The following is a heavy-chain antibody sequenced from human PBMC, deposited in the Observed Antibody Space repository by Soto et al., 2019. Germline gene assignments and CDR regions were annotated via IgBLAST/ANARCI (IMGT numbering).Heavy chain of an antibody. Sequence: QVQLVESGGGVVQPGRSLRLSCAASGFTFSSYGMHWVRQAPGKGLGWVAVIWYDGSNKYYADSVQGRFTISRDNSKNTLYLQMNSLRAEDTAVYYCARGRYSLDYWGQGTLVTVSS. D-gene: IGHD3-16*02. CDR3: ARGRYSLDY. J-gene: IGHJ4*02. V-gene: IGHV3-33*01. CDR2: IWYDGSNK. CDR1: GFTFSSYG.